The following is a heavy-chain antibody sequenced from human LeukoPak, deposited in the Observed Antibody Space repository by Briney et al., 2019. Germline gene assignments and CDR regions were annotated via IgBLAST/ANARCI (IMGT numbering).Heavy chain of an antibody. V-gene: IGHV1-69*13. D-gene: IGHD6-13*01. CDR3: ARDPGGIAAAGFPGAHEMDV. Sequence: GASVKVSCKASGGTFSSYAISWVRQAPGQGLEWMGGIIPIFGTANYAQKFQGRVTITADESTSTAYMELSSLRSEDTAVYYCARDPGGIAAAGFPGAHEMDVWGQGTTVTVSS. CDR1: GGTFSSYA. CDR2: IIPIFGTA. J-gene: IGHJ6*02.